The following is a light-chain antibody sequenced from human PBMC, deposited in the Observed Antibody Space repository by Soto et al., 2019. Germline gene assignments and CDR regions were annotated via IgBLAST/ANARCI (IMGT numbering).Light chain of an antibody. CDR1: STDVGGYKY. J-gene: IGLJ1*01. CDR3: SSFSSSSTPYV. Sequence: QSALTQPASVSGSPGQSITISCTGTSTDVGGYKYVSWYQQHPGKAPKLMIFEVNGRPSGVSDRFSGSKSGNTASLTISGLQPDDEADYYCSSFSSSSTPYVFGTGTKLTVL. V-gene: IGLV2-14*01. CDR2: EVN.